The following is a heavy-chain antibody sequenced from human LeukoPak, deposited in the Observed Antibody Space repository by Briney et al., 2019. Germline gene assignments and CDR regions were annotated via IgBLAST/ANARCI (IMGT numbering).Heavy chain of an antibody. CDR2: IFPGDSNS. Sequence: GESLKISCKGSGYTFTSNWIGWVRQMPGKGLEWMGIIFPGDSNSKYSPSFQGQVTISADKSISTAYLQWSSLKASDTAMYYCARRGYCRTSSCSYFEYWGQGTLVTVSS. V-gene: IGHV5-51*01. CDR3: ARRGYCRTSSCSYFEY. J-gene: IGHJ4*02. D-gene: IGHD2-2*01. CDR1: GYTFTSNW.